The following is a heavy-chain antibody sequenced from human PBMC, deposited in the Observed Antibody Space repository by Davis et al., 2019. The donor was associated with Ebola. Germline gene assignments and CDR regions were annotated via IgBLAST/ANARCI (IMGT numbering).Heavy chain of an antibody. Sequence: PGGSLRLSCTASGFTFGDYAMSWVRQAPGKGLEWVGFIRSKAYGGTTEYAASVKGRFTISRDDSKSIAYLQMNSLKTEDTAVYYCTRAERFFPIQLWLSSNYYFDYWGQGTLVTVSS. V-gene: IGHV3-49*04. CDR3: TRAERFFPIQLWLSSNYYFDY. D-gene: IGHD5-18*01. CDR2: IRSKAYGGTT. CDR1: GFTFGDYA. J-gene: IGHJ4*02.